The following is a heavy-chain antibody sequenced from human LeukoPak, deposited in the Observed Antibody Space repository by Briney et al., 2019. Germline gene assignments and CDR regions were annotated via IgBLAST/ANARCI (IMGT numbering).Heavy chain of an antibody. D-gene: IGHD2-15*01. J-gene: IGHJ5*02. CDR1: GGSFSGYY. V-gene: IGHV4-34*01. Sequence: SETLSLTCAVYGGSFSGYYWSWIRQPPGKGLEWIGSTYHSGSTYYNPSLKSRVTISVDTSKNQFSLKLSSVTAADTAVYYCARDIVVVVAATTNWFDPWGQGTLVTVSS. CDR3: ARDIVVVVAATTNWFDP. CDR2: TYHSGST.